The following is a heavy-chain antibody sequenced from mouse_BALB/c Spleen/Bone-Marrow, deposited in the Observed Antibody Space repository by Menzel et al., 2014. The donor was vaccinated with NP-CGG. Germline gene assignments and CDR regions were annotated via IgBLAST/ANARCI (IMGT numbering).Heavy chain of an antibody. Sequence: VMLVESGAELMKPGASVKISCKATGYTFSSYWIEWVKQRPGHGLEWIGEILPGSGSTNYNEKFKGKATFTADTSSNTAYMQLSSLTSVDSAVYYCARGDYFDYWGQGSTLTVSS. CDR1: GYTFSSYW. V-gene: IGHV1-9*01. J-gene: IGHJ2*01. CDR3: ARGDYFDY. CDR2: ILPGSGST.